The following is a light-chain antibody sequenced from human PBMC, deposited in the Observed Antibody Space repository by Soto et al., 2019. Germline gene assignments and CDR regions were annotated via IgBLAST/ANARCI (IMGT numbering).Light chain of an antibody. J-gene: IGKJ1*01. CDR3: QKYGSSPWK. CDR1: QSVSSSY. Sequence: EIVLTQSPGTLSLSPVERATLSCMASQSVSSSYLAWYQQKPGQAPRLLIYGASSRATGIPDRFSGSGSGTDFTLTISRLEPEDFAVYYCQKYGSSPWKCGQGTKGDIK. V-gene: IGKV3-20*01. CDR2: GAS.